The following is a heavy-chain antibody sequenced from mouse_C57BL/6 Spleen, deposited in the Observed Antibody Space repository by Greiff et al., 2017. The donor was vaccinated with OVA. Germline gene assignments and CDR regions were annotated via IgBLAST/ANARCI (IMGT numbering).Heavy chain of an antibody. Sequence: EVKVEESGGGLVKPGGSLKLSCAASGFTFSSYAMSWVRQTPEKRLEWVATISDGGSYTYYPDNVKGRFTISRDNAKNNLYLQMSHLKSEDTAMYYCARGSYDYHDYWGQGTTLTVSS. J-gene: IGHJ2*01. CDR1: GFTFSSYA. D-gene: IGHD2-4*01. CDR2: ISDGGSYT. V-gene: IGHV5-4*03. CDR3: ARGSYDYHDY.